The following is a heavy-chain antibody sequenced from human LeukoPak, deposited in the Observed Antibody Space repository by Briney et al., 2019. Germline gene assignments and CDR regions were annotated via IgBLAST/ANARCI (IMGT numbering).Heavy chain of an antibody. CDR2: IYYSGST. CDR3: ARGYYYDSSGYFRPFDY. J-gene: IGHJ4*02. D-gene: IGHD3-22*01. Sequence: SETLSLTWTVSGGSISSDDYYWSWIRQPPGKGLEWIGYIYYSGSTYYNPSLKSRVTISVDTSKNQFSLKLSSVTAADTAVYYCARGYYYDSSGYFRPFDYWGQGTLVTVSS. V-gene: IGHV4-30-4*01. CDR1: GGSISSDDYY.